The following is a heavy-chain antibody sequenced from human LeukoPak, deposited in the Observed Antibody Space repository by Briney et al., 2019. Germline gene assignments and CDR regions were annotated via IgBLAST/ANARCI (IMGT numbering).Heavy chain of an antibody. CDR1: GFTFSSYA. Sequence: KTGGSLRLSCAASGFTFSSYAMSWVRQAPGKGLEWVSSISSSSDYIYYADSVKGRFTISRDNAKNSLYLQMSSLRAEDTAVYYCARQKYYYDSSGYGAFDYWGQGTLVTVSS. CDR3: ARQKYYYDSSGYGAFDY. J-gene: IGHJ4*02. V-gene: IGHV3-21*01. CDR2: ISSSSDYI. D-gene: IGHD3-22*01.